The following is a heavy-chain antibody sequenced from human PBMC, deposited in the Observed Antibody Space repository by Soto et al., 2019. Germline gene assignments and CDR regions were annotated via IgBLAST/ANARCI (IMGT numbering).Heavy chain of an antibody. CDR3: ASRTYGGNDAFDI. Sequence: PSETLSLTCTVSGGPISSYYWSWIRQPPGKGLECIGYIYYSGSTNYNPSLKSRVTISVDTSKNQFSLKLSSVTAADTAVYYCASRTYGGNDAFDIWGQGTMVTVSS. D-gene: IGHD4-17*01. V-gene: IGHV4-59*01. CDR1: GGPISSYY. J-gene: IGHJ3*02. CDR2: IYYSGST.